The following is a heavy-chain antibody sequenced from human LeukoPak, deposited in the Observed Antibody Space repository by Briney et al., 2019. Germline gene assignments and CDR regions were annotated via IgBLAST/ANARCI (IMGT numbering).Heavy chain of an antibody. CDR3: AKVMRETSMDMHFDY. CDR1: GFTISTYA. J-gene: IGHJ4*02. V-gene: IGHV3-23*01. CDR2: TRDSSGTT. Sequence: GGSLRLSCAASGFTISTYAMSWVRQAPGKGLEWVAATRDSSGTTYYAESVKGRYTISRDGSQNTLFLQMNSLRAEYTAVYYCAKVMRETSMDMHFDYWGQGTLVTVSS. D-gene: IGHD3-16*01.